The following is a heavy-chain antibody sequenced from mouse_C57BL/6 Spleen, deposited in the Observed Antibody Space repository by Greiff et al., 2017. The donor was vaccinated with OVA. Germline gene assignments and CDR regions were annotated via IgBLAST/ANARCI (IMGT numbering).Heavy chain of an antibody. CDR3: TTGGSGGLDY. V-gene: IGHV14-4*01. D-gene: IGHD1-1*02. J-gene: IGHJ2*01. Sequence: VHVKQSGAELVRPGASVKLSCTASGFNIKDDYMHWVKQRPEQGLEWIGWIDPENGDTEYASKFQGKATITADTSSNTAYLQLSSLTSEDTAVYYCTTGGSGGLDYWGQGTTLTVSS. CDR2: IDPENGDT. CDR1: GFNIKDDY.